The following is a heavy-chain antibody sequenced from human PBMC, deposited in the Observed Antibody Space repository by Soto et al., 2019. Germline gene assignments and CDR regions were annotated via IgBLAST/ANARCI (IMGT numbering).Heavy chain of an antibody. CDR1: RGSISSYY. J-gene: IGHJ5*02. V-gene: IGHV4-59*01. CDR3: AREFRVYIGDKTDH. CDR2: IYYSXSN. Sequence: SETLSLKCTVSRGSISSYYLTWIRQPPGKGLELIGYIYYSXSNDYNPSLKSRVTISVEASKHQFSLKLSAVTAAEAAVYYCAREFRVYIGDKTDHGGQGTLVTVTS. D-gene: IGHD5-12*01.